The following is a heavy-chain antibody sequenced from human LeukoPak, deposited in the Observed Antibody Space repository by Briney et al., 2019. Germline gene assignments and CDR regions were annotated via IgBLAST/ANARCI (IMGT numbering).Heavy chain of an antibody. Sequence: SETLSLTCTVSGGSISSSSHDWGWIRQPPGRGLEWIGSIYYSGSTYYNPSLKSRVTISVDTSKNQFSLKLSSVSAADTAVYHCARHIVVASTPADWFDPWGQGTLVTVSS. CDR2: IYYSGST. V-gene: IGHV4-39*01. CDR1: GGSISSSSHD. D-gene: IGHD2-21*01. J-gene: IGHJ5*02. CDR3: ARHIVVASTPADWFDP.